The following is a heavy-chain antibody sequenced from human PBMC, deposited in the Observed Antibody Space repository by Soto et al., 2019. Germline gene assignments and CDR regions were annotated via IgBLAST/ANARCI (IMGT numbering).Heavy chain of an antibody. Sequence: SVKVSCKASGGTFSSYAISWVRQAPGQGLEWMGGIIPIFGTANYAQKFQGRVTITADESTSTAYMELSSLRSEDTAVYYCASDPSYGTNLDYSYYGMDVWGQGTTVTVAS. J-gene: IGHJ6*02. CDR3: ASDPSYGTNLDYSYYGMDV. CDR2: IIPIFGTA. CDR1: GGTFSSYA. V-gene: IGHV1-69*13. D-gene: IGHD4-17*01.